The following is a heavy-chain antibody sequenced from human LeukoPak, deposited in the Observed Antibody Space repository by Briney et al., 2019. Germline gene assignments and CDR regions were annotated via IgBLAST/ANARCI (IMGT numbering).Heavy chain of an antibody. Sequence: GGSLRLSCAASGFTFSSYWMSWVRQAPGKGLEWVANIKQDGSEKSYVDSVKGRFTISRDNTKNSLYLQMNSLRAEDTAVYYCARDLVVGATMYPDYWGQGTLVTVSS. CDR3: ARDLVVGATMYPDY. D-gene: IGHD1-26*01. J-gene: IGHJ4*02. CDR1: GFTFSSYW. V-gene: IGHV3-7*01. CDR2: IKQDGSEK.